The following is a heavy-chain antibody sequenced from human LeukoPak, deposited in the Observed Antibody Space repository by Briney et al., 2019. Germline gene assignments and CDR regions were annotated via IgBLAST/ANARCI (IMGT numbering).Heavy chain of an antibody. D-gene: IGHD2-8*01. CDR1: GLTFSGYW. Sequence: GGSLRLSCAASGLTFSGYWMHWVRQAPGKGLVWVSRINSDGSSTSYADSVKGRFTISRDNAKNTLYLQMNSLRAEDTAVYSCVKGMRGDYYMDAWGKGTTVTVSS. V-gene: IGHV3-74*01. J-gene: IGHJ6*03. CDR3: VKGMRGDYYMDA. CDR2: INSDGSST.